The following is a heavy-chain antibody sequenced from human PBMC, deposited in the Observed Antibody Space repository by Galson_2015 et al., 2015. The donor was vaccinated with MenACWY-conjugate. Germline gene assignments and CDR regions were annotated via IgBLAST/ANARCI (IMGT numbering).Heavy chain of an antibody. CDR1: GFTFDDYP. CDR2: ISWDGGST. J-gene: IGHJ4*02. D-gene: IGHD2-21*02. CDR3: AKDSRHVVVTAPGAD. Sequence: SLRLSCAASGFTFDDYPMHWVRQAPGKGLEWVSLISWDGGSTYYADSVKGRFTISRDNSKNSLYLQMNSLRTEDTALYYCAKDSRHVVVTAPGADWGQGTLVTVSS. V-gene: IGHV3-43*01.